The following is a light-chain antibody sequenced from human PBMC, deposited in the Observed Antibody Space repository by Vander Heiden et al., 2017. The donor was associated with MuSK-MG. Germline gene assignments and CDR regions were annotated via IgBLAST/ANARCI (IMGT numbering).Light chain of an antibody. CDR3: QQSNSTPIT. J-gene: IGKJ5*01. V-gene: IGKV1-39*01. CDR1: QSISSY. Sequence: IQMTQSPSSLSASVGDRVTIPCRASQSISSYLNWYQHKPGKAPELLIYDASSLQSGVPSRFSGSGSGTDFTLTISRLQPEDFATYYCQQSNSTPITFGQGTQLEIK. CDR2: DAS.